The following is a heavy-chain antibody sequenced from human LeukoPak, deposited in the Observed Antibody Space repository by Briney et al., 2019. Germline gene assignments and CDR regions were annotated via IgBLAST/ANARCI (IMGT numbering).Heavy chain of an antibody. D-gene: IGHD6-13*01. Sequence: QPGGSLRLSCAASGFTFSSYAMSWVRQAPGKGLEWVSGIRWKSGNIAYADSVKGRFTISRDTAKNSLYLQMNSLRVEDMALYYCAARRGAAAGTDYFDYWGQGALVTVSS. J-gene: IGHJ4*02. V-gene: IGHV3-9*03. CDR3: AARRGAAAGTDYFDY. CDR2: IRWKSGNI. CDR1: GFTFSSYA.